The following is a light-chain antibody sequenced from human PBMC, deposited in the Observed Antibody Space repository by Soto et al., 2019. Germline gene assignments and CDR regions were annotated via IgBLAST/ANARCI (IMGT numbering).Light chain of an antibody. J-gene: IGKJ1*01. CDR1: QSVSSN. CDR2: GAS. V-gene: IGKV3-20*01. Sequence: EIVMTQSPATLSVSPGERATLSVRAIQSVSSNLAWYQQKPGQAPRLLIYGASSRATGIPDRFSGSGSGTDFTLTISRLEPEDFAVYYCQQYGSSPWTFGQGTKVDIK. CDR3: QQYGSSPWT.